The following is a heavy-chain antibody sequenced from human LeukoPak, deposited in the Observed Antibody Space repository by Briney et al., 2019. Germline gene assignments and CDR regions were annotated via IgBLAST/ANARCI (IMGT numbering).Heavy chain of an antibody. Sequence: GGSLRLSCAASGFTFSTYGLHWVRQAPGKGLEYVSAISSNGGSTYYANSVEGRFTISRDDSKNALYLQMGSLRTEDMAVYYCATGCKGSSTSCPANYWGQGTLVTVSS. CDR2: ISSNGGST. V-gene: IGHV3-64*01. D-gene: IGHD2-2*01. CDR1: GFTFSTYG. CDR3: ATGCKGSSTSCPANY. J-gene: IGHJ4*02.